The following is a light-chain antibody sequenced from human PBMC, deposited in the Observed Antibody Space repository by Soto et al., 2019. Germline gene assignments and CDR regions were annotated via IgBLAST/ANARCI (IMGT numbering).Light chain of an antibody. V-gene: IGKV3-15*01. CDR1: QSFKNN. CDR3: QQYNDWPLT. J-gene: IGKJ4*01. Sequence: EIVMTQSPATLSVSPGERPPLSCRASQSFKNNLAWYQQKRGQGPRLLIYGASSRATGTPARFSGSGSGTGFTLTISSLQSEDFAIYYCQQYNDWPLTFGGGTKVEIK. CDR2: GAS.